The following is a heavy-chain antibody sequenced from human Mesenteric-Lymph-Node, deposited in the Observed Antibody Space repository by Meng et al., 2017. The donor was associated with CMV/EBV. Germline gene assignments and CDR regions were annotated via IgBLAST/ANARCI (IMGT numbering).Heavy chain of an antibody. V-gene: IGHV1-69*06. Sequence: SCKASGDSFSSYAISWVRQAPGQGLEWMGGIIAIFGTANYARKFQDRVTVTADKSTSTAYMELSSLRSEDTAVYYCARDGRAGSFDPWGQGTLVTVSS. CDR2: IIAIFGTA. CDR3: ARDGRAGSFDP. D-gene: IGHD1-26*01. CDR1: GDSFSSYA. J-gene: IGHJ5*02.